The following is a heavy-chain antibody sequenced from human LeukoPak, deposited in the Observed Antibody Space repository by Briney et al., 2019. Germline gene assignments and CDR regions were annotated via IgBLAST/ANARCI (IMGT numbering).Heavy chain of an antibody. J-gene: IGHJ4*02. CDR1: GFTLSDYY. V-gene: IGHV3-11*01. CDR2: ISFSGSTI. D-gene: IGHD3-10*01. CDR3: ARVALTYYYGSGSYADYYFDY. Sequence: NPGGSLRLSCAASGFTLSDYYMSWIRQAPGKGLEWVSYISFSGSTIHYADSVKGRFTISRDNAKNSLYLQMNSLRVGDTAVYYCARVALTYYYGSGSYADYYFDYWGQGTLVTVSS.